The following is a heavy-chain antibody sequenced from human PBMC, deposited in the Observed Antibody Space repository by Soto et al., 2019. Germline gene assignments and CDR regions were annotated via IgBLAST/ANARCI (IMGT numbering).Heavy chain of an antibody. CDR3: AAATTTVTMHA. V-gene: IGHV1-58*01. J-gene: IGHJ5*02. Sequence: QMQLVQSGPEVKKPGTSVKVSCKASGFTFTSSAVQWVRQARGQRLEWIGWIVVGSGNTNYAQKFQERVTITRDMSTSTAYMEVSSLRSEDTAVYYCAAATTTVTMHAWGQGTLVTVSS. CDR2: IVVGSGNT. CDR1: GFTFTSSA. D-gene: IGHD4-17*01.